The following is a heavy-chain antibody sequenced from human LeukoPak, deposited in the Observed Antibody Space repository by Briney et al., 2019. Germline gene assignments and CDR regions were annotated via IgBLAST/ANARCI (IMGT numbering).Heavy chain of an antibody. CDR2: IYYSGST. Sequence: SETLSLTCTVSGGSISSYYWSWIRQPPGKGLEWIGYIYYSGSTNYNPSLKSRVTISVDTSKNQFSLKLSSVTAADTAVYYCARSSGWFHYWGQGTLVTVSS. D-gene: IGHD6-19*01. CDR1: GGSISSYY. J-gene: IGHJ4*02. CDR3: ARSSGWFHY. V-gene: IGHV4-59*01.